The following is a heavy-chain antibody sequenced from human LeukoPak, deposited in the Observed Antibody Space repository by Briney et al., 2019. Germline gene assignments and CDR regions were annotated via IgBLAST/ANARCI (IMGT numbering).Heavy chain of an antibody. CDR1: GFTFDDYA. J-gene: IGHJ6*02. CDR2: ISWNSGSI. V-gene: IGHV3-9*01. CDR3: AKDKGLALGLYGMDV. Sequence: GGSLRLSCAASGFTFDDYAMHWVRQAPGKGLEWVSGISWNSGSIGYADSVKGRFTSSRDNAKNSLYLQMNSLRAEDTALYYCAKDKGLALGLYGMDVWGQGTTVTVSS.